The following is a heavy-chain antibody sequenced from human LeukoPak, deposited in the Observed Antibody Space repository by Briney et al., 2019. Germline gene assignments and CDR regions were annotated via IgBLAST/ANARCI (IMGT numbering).Heavy chain of an antibody. CDR1: GGSISSSSYY. J-gene: IGHJ2*01. CDR3: ARVKYSSSSKENWYFDL. CDR2: IYYSGST. D-gene: IGHD6-6*01. Sequence: SETLSLTCSVSGGSISSSSYYWGWIRQPPGKGLEWIGSIYYSGSTYYDPSLKSRVTISVDTSKNQFSLKLSSVTAADTAVYYCARVKYSSSSKENWYFDLWGRGTLVTVSS. V-gene: IGHV4-39*07.